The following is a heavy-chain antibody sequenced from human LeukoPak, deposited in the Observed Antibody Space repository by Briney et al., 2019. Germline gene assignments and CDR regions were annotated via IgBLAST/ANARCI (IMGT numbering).Heavy chain of an antibody. Sequence: GGSLRLSCAASGFTVSTNYMSWVRQAPGKGLEWVSLISTDETTYSADSVRGRFTISRDNSRNTLFLQMDRLRPEDTAVYYCATDGYNYLDHWGQGTLVIVSS. CDR1: GFTVSTNY. D-gene: IGHD5-24*01. CDR2: ISTDETT. CDR3: ATDGYNYLDH. J-gene: IGHJ4*02. V-gene: IGHV3-53*01.